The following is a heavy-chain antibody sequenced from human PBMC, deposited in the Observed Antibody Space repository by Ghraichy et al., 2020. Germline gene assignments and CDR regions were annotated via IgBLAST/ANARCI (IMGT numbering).Heavy chain of an antibody. J-gene: IGHJ5*02. CDR2: INHSGST. CDR1: GGSFSGYY. V-gene: IGHV4-34*01. D-gene: IGHD3-22*01. Sequence: SETLSLTCAVYGGSFSGYYWSWIRQPPGKGLEWIGEINHSGSTNYNPSLKSRVTISVDTSKNQFSLKLSSVTAADTAVYYCARARAFGRRWLLYGWFYPWGQGPLVTASS. CDR3: ARARAFGRRWLLYGWFYP.